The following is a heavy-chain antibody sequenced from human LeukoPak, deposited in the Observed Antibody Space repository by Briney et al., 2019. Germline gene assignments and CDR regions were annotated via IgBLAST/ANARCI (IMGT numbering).Heavy chain of an antibody. CDR1: GFTFSNYA. CDR2: IRIKADSYST. V-gene: IGHV3-72*01. J-gene: IGHJ4*02. CDR3: AKSLGGSGSYYSY. Sequence: PGGSLRLSCVISGFTFSNYAMNWVRQAPGKGLEWVGRIRIKADSYSTDYAASVKGRFSISRDDSKNSLYLQMNSLKSEDMAVYYCAKSLGGSGSYYSYWGQGTLVTVSS. D-gene: IGHD3-10*01.